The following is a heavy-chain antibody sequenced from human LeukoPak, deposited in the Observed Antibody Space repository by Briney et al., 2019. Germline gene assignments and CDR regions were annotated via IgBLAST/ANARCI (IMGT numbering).Heavy chain of an antibody. D-gene: IGHD3-3*01. CDR1: GFTFSSYW. V-gene: IGHV3-7*03. CDR3: ARGLTIFGVVRAFDI. Sequence: GGSLRLSCAASGFTFSSYWMSWVRQAPGKGLEWVANIKQDGSDKYYADSVKGRFTISRDNAKNSLYLQMNSLRAEDTAVYYCARGLTIFGVVRAFDIWGQGTMVTVSS. CDR2: IKQDGSDK. J-gene: IGHJ3*02.